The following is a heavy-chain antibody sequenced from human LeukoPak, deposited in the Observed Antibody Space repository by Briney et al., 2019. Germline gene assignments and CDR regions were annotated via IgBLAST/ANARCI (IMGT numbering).Heavy chain of an antibody. CDR2: IDKDGRKT. CDR3: ATWAFYHSLDF. D-gene: IGHD1-26*01. J-gene: IGHJ6*02. Sequence: GGSLRLSCAASGFTLGAFAMHWVRQAPGKGLEWVSLIDKDGRKTYYADSVKGRFTISRDNSKNSLYLQMTSLRTEDTALYYCATWAFYHSLDFWGQGATVTVSS. CDR1: GFTLGAFA. V-gene: IGHV3-43*02.